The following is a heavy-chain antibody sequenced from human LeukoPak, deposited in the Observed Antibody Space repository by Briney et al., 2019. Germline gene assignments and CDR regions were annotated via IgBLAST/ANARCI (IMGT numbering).Heavy chain of an antibody. CDR1: GFTLSSNY. J-gene: IGHJ4*02. CDR3: ARDLPPVY. Sequence: GGSLRLSCEASGFTLSSNYMSWVRPAPGKGLEWVSVIYSGSSTYYADSVKGRFTISRDNSNNTLYLQMNSLRAEDTAVYYCARDLPPVYWGQGTLVTVSS. V-gene: IGHV3-53*01. CDR2: IYSGSST.